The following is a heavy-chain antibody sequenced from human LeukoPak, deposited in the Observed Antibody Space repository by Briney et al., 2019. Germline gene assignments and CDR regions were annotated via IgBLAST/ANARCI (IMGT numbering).Heavy chain of an antibody. CDR1: GFTFSNAW. V-gene: IGHV3-15*01. D-gene: IGHD2-2*01. CDR2: IKSKTDGGTT. CDR3: TTDPGVPAASYYYYYMDV. Sequence: KTGGSLRLSCAASGFTFSNAWMSWVRQAPGKGREWVGRIKSKTDGGTTDYAAPVKGRFTISRDASKNTLYLQMNSLKTEDTAVYYCTTDPGVPAASYYYYYMDVWGKETTVTISS. J-gene: IGHJ6*03.